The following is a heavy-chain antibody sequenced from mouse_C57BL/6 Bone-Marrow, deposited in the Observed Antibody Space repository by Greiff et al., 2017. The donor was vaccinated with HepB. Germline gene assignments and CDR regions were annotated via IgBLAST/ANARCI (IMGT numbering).Heavy chain of an antibody. V-gene: IGHV1-82*01. D-gene: IGHD4-1*01. CDR3: AENCDVRAMDY. CDR1: GYAFSSSW. J-gene: IGHJ4*01. Sequence: QVQLKESGPELVKPGASVKISCKASGYAFSSSWMNWVKQRPGKGLEWIGRIYPGDGDTNYNGKFKGKATLTADKSSSTAYMQLSSLTSEDSAVYFGAENCDVRAMDYGGQGTSVTVSS. CDR2: IYPGDGDT.